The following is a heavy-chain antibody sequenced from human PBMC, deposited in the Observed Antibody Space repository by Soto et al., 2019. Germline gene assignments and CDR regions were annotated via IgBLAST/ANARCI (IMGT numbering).Heavy chain of an antibody. D-gene: IGHD5-18*01. CDR2: ISSSKTT. Sequence: EVQLVESGGGLVQPGESLRLSCTASGITFSSYSMNWVRQAPWKGLEWLSYISSSKTTYADSVKGRFTISRDNAKNSVYLQMNSLRDEDTALHYCVGDQDVLTPMVHGNYWGRGTRVTVSS. CDR3: VGDQDVLTPMVHGNY. J-gene: IGHJ4*02. CDR1: GITFSSYS. V-gene: IGHV3-48*02.